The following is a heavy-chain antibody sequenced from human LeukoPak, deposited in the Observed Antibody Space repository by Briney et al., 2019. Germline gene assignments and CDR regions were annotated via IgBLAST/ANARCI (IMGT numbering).Heavy chain of an antibody. CDR3: AKDRGGIGYSSSRYEFDY. CDR2: IKQDGSEK. D-gene: IGHD6-13*01. Sequence: GGSLRLSCAASGFIFSNFWMSWVRQAPGKGLEWVAGIKQDGSEKFYVDSVKGRLTISRDNAKNSLYLQMNSLRAEDTAVYYCAKDRGGIGYSSSRYEFDYWGQGTLVTVSS. CDR1: GFIFSNFW. V-gene: IGHV3-7*01. J-gene: IGHJ4*02.